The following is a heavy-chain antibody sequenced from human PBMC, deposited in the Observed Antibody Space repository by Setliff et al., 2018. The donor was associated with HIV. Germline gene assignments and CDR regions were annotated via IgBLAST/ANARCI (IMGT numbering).Heavy chain of an antibody. CDR3: ARGIVGATDYYYMDV. D-gene: IGHD1-26*01. CDR1: GYTFTSYG. CDR2: ISAYNGNT. Sequence: ASVKVSCNASGYTFTSYGISWVRQAPGQGLEWMGWISAYNGNTNYAQKLQGRVTMTTDTSTSTAYMELRSLRSDDTAVYYCARGIVGATDYYYMDVWGKGTTVTVSS. J-gene: IGHJ6*03. V-gene: IGHV1-18*01.